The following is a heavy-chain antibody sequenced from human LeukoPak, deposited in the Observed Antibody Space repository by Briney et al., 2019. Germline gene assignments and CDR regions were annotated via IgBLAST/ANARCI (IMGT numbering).Heavy chain of an antibody. J-gene: IGHJ4*02. CDR2: IYSSGTT. V-gene: IGHV4-4*07. CDR1: GGSINNYY. Sequence: PSETLSLTCTASGGSINNYYWSWIRQPAGKGLEWIGRIYSSGTTNYNPSLQNRVTMSVDTSKNQFSLKLSSVTAADTAVYYCARGSSGWYSIDYWGQGTLITVSS. D-gene: IGHD6-19*01. CDR3: ARGSSGWYSIDY.